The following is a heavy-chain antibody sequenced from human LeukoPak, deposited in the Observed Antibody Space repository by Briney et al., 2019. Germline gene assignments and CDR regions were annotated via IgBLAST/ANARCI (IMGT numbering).Heavy chain of an antibody. CDR1: GFTFSSYW. J-gene: IGHJ4*02. V-gene: IGHV4-39*07. D-gene: IGHD3-10*01. CDR2: VYYSGST. CDR3: ARDSGGSGRFDY. Sequence: GSLRLSCAASGFTFSSYWMSWIRQPPGKGLEGIGSVYYSGSTYYNPSLKSRVTTPVDTSKNQFSLKLSSVTAADTAVYYCARDSGGSGRFDYWGQGTLVTVSS.